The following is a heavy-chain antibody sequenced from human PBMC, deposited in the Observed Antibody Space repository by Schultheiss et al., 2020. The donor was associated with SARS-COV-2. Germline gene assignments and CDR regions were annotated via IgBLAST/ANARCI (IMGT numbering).Heavy chain of an antibody. CDR3: TNVERHNY. CDR1: GFTVSSNY. Sequence: GESLKISCAASGFTVSSNYMSWVRQAPGKGLEWVSTISGSGGATYYADSVKGRFTISRDNSKNTLYLQMNSLRAEDTAEYYCTNVERHNYWGQGTLVTVSS. V-gene: IGHV3-23*01. J-gene: IGHJ4*02. D-gene: IGHD1-1*01. CDR2: ISGSGGAT.